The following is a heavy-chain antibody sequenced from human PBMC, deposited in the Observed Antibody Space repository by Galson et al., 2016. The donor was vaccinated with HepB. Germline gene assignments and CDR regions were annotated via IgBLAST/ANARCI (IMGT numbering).Heavy chain of an antibody. CDR2: ISAGGDST. CDR3: AKDDDGIGVMPLDY. V-gene: IGHV3-23*01. D-gene: IGHD3-16*01. Sequence: SLRLSCAASGFSFSSYSMTWVRQAPGKGLEWVSSISAGGDSTYYRDSVKGRFAISRDNSKNTLYLQVNGLRAEDTAVYYCAKDDDGIGVMPLDYWGQGTLLTVSS. J-gene: IGHJ4*02. CDR1: GFSFSSYS.